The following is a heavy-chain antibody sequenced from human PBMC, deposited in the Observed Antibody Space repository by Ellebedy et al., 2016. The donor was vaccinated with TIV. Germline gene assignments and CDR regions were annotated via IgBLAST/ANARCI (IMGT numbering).Heavy chain of an antibody. CDR1: GVTFSSFA. J-gene: IGHJ4*02. CDR2: ISDSGGTT. D-gene: IGHD3-9*01. CDR3: AKLLILTGYYTTSENDY. Sequence: GGSLRLXCAASGVTFSSFAMSWVRQAPGKGLEWVSGISDSGGTTYYTDSVKGRFTISRDNSKSTLYLQMNSLRAEDTAVYYCAKLLILTGYYTTSENDYWGQGTLVTVSS. V-gene: IGHV3-23*01.